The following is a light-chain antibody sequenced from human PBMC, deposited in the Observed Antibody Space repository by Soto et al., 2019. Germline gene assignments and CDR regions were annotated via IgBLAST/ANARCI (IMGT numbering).Light chain of an antibody. CDR3: PQYNNWPPRT. J-gene: IGKJ2*01. CDR1: QSISNS. Sequence: EIVMTQSPASLSVSPGETATLSCRASQSISNSLAWYQQKPGQAPSLLIYGASTRATGIPARFSSSGSGTECTLTISSLQSEDSARYYCPQYNNWPPRTFGQGTKLEIK. V-gene: IGKV3-15*01. CDR2: GAS.